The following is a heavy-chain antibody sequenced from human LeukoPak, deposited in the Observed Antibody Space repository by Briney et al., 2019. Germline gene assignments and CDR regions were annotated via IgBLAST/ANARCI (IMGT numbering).Heavy chain of an antibody. CDR2: ISSSSSTI. CDR3: ARVGTPITIFGVVTQYYYYYMDV. J-gene: IGHJ6*03. V-gene: IGHV3-48*01. Sequence: GGSLRLSCAASGFTFSSYAMSWVRQAPGKGLEWVSYISSSSSTIYYADSVKGRFTISRDNAKNSLYLQMNSLRAEDTAVYYCARVGTPITIFGVVTQYYYYYMDVWGKGTTVTVSS. CDR1: GFTFSSYA. D-gene: IGHD3-3*01.